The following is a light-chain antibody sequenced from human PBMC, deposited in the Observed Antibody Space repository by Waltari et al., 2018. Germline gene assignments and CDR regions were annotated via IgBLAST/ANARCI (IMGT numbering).Light chain of an antibody. CDR1: QGIRND. V-gene: IGKV1-6*02. CDR2: AAS. Sequence: AIQMTQSPSSLSASVGDRVTITCRASQGIRNDLGWYQQKPGKPPKLLIYAASTLQTVVPSRFSGSGFGTDFTLTISSLQPADFATYYCLQDSNYPFTFGPGTKVDIK. CDR3: LQDSNYPFT. J-gene: IGKJ3*01.